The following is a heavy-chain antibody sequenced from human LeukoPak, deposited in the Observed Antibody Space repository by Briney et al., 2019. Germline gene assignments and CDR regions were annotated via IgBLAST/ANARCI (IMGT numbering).Heavy chain of an antibody. J-gene: IGHJ4*02. D-gene: IGHD3-16*02. Sequence: ASVKVSCKASGYTFTSYYMHWVRQAPGQGLEWMGIINPSGGSTSYAQKFQGRVTMTRDMSTSTVYMELSSLRSGDAAVYYCARVAYDYVWGSYRSPFYYFDYWGQGTLVTVSS. CDR1: GYTFTSYY. CDR3: ARVAYDYVWGSYRSPFYYFDY. CDR2: INPSGGST. V-gene: IGHV1-46*01.